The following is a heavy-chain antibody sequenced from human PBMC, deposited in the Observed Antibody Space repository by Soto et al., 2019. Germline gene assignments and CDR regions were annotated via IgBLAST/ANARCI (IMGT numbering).Heavy chain of an antibody. CDR3: AKDILAVAGTGHFDY. CDR2: ISWNSGSI. J-gene: IGHJ4*02. D-gene: IGHD6-19*01. V-gene: IGHV3-9*01. Sequence: GGSLRLSCAASGFTFDDYAMHWVRQAPGKGLEWVSGISWNSGSIGYADSVKGRFTISRDNAKNSLYLQMNSLRAEDTALYYCAKDILAVAGTGHFDYWGQGTLVTVSS. CDR1: GFTFDDYA.